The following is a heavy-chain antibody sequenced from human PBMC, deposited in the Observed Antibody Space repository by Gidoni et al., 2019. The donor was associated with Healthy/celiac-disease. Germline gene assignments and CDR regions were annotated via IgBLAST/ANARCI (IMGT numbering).Heavy chain of an antibody. CDR2: IKQDGSEK. Sequence: EVQLVASGGGLVQPGGSLRLSCAASGFTFGSYWMSWVSQAPGKGLEWVANIKQDGSEKYYVDSVKGRFTISRDNAKNSLYLQMNSLRAEDTAVYYCARDTAMVRPDWYFDLWGRGTLVTVSS. V-gene: IGHV3-7*01. CDR3: ARDTAMVRPDWYFDL. D-gene: IGHD5-18*01. CDR1: GFTFGSYW. J-gene: IGHJ2*01.